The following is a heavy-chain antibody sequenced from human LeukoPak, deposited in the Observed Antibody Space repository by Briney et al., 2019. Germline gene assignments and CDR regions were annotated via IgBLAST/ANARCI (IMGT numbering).Heavy chain of an antibody. J-gene: IGHJ4*02. Sequence: GGSLRLSCAASGFTFSSYAMHWVRQAPGKGLEWVAVISYDGSNKYYADSVKGRFTISRDNSKNTLYLQMNSLRAEDTAVYYCARDLDWYYYDSSGYPGGLDYWGQGTLVTVSS. D-gene: IGHD3-22*01. CDR3: ARDLDWYYYDSSGYPGGLDY. CDR1: GFTFSSYA. CDR2: ISYDGSNK. V-gene: IGHV3-30*04.